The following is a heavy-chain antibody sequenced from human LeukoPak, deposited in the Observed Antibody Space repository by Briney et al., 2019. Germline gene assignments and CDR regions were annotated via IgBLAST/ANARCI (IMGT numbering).Heavy chain of an antibody. Sequence: ASVKVSCKASGYTFTGYYMHWVRQAPGQGLEWMGRINPNSGGTNYAQKLQGRVTMTTDTSTSTAYMELRSLRSDDTAVYYCARSLAVADDFDYWGQGTLVTVSS. J-gene: IGHJ4*02. CDR2: INPNSGGT. D-gene: IGHD6-19*01. CDR1: GYTFTGYY. V-gene: IGHV1-2*06. CDR3: ARSLAVADDFDY.